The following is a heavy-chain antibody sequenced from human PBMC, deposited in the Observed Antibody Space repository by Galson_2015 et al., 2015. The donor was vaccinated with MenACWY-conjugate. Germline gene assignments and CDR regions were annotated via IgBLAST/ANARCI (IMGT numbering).Heavy chain of an antibody. Sequence: YLRLSCAASGFTFSSAWLSWVRQAPGKGLEWVGGIISNTDGGTTDYAALVKGRFTISRDDSKNTLYLQMNSMKTEDTAVYYCTTDPAAGISSFDYWGQGTLVTVSS. V-gene: IGHV3-15*01. J-gene: IGHJ4*02. D-gene: IGHD6-13*01. CDR1: GFTFSSAW. CDR3: TTDPAAGISSFDY. CDR2: IISNTDGGTT.